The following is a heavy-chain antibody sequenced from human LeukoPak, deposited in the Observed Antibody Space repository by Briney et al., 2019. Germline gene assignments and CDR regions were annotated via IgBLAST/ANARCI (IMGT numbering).Heavy chain of an antibody. Sequence: PSETLSLTCTVSGGSISSYYWSWIRQPPGKGLEWIGYIYTSESTNYNPSLKSRVTISVDTSKNQFSLKLSSVTAADTAVYYCARHYWGISSSWYHNYYYYMDVWGKGTTVTVSS. D-gene: IGHD6-13*01. CDR1: GGSISSYY. CDR3: ARHYWGISSSWYHNYYYYMDV. CDR2: IYTSEST. J-gene: IGHJ6*03. V-gene: IGHV4-4*09.